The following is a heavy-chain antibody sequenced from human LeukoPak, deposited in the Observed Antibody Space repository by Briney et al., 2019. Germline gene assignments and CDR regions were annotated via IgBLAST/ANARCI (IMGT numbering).Heavy chain of an antibody. V-gene: IGHV4-30-4*01. CDR2: IYYSGST. CDR1: GGSISSGDYY. Sequence: SETLSLTCTVSGGSISSGDYYWSWIRQPPGKGLEWIGYIYYSGSTYYNPSLKSRVTISVDTSKNQFSLELSSVTAADTAVYYCARVRGVPVTIFDYWGQGTLVTVSS. CDR3: ARVRGVPVTIFDY. D-gene: IGHD3-10*01. J-gene: IGHJ4*02.